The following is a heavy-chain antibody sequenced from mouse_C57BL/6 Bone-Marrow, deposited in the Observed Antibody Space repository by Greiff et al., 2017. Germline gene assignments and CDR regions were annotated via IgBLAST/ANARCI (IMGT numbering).Heavy chain of an antibody. CDR1: GYTFTSYW. CDR2: LNPSNGGT. V-gene: IGHV1-53*01. J-gene: IGHJ3*01. Sequence: QVQLQQPGTELVKPGASVKLSCKASGYTFTSYWMHWVKQRPGQGLEWLGNLNPSNGGTNSNEKFTSKATLTVDKSSSTAYMQLRSLTSEDSAVYYCASHYSNSWCAYWGQGTRVNVSA. CDR3: ASHYSNSWCAY. D-gene: IGHD2-5*01.